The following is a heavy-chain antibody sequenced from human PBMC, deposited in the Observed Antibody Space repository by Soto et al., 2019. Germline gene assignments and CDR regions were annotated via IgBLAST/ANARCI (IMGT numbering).Heavy chain of an antibody. J-gene: IGHJ6*01. CDR1: GYIFTTYW. D-gene: IGHD2-2*01. Sequence: PGESLKISFKGSGYIFTTYWIGWVRQMPGKGLEWMGSIYPIDSDIKYSPSFQGQVTFSVDKFISTAYLQWSSLKASDTAMYFCATYQDPYYYGMDVWGQGTTVTVSS. CDR3: ATYQDPYYYGMDV. CDR2: IYPIDSDI. V-gene: IGHV5-51*01.